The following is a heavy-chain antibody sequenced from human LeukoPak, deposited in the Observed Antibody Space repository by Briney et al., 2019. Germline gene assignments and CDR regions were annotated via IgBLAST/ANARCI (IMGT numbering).Heavy chain of an antibody. J-gene: IGHJ3*02. CDR1: GYSFIGYY. CDR3: AKSTNWGSISDGFDI. V-gene: IGHV1-2*02. D-gene: IGHD7-27*01. CDR2: INPNSGGA. Sequence: GASVTVSFKASGYSFIGYYIHWVRQAPGQGLEWMGWINPNSGGANYAQKFQGRVTMTRDTSISTVYMELTRLRSDDTAMYYCAKSTNWGSISDGFDIWGQGTMATVAS.